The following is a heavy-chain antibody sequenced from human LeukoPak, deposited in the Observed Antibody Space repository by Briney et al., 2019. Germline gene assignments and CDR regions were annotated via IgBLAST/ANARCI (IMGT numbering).Heavy chain of an antibody. Sequence: PLETLSLTCTVSGGSITSYDWSWIRQPPGKGLEWIGYIYYSGSTNYNPSLKSRVTISVDTSKNQFSLKLSSVTAADTAVYYCARGESSPVVVPAAMGWFDPWGQGTLVTVSS. CDR1: GGSITSYD. J-gene: IGHJ5*02. V-gene: IGHV4-59*08. CDR3: ARGESSPVVVPAAMGWFDP. D-gene: IGHD2-2*01. CDR2: IYYSGST.